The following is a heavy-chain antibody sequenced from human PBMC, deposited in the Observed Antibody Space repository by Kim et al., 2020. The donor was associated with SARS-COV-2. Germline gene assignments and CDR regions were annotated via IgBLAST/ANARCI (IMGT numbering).Heavy chain of an antibody. CDR3: ARAATTVIDY. J-gene: IGHJ4*02. CDR2: SGNT. Sequence: SGNTNYNPSLKSRVTISVDTSKKQISLKLSSVTAADTAVYYCARAATTVIDYWARETWSPSPQ. D-gene: IGHD4-17*01. V-gene: IGHV4-34*01.